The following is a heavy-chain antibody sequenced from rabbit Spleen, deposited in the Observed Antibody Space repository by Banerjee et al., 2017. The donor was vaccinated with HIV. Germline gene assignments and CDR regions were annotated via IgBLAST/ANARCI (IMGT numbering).Heavy chain of an antibody. V-gene: IGHV1S45*01. J-gene: IGHJ4*01. CDR2: IYAGSSGST. D-gene: IGHD2-1*01. CDR1: GFSFGGRDV. CDR3: ARGSATMTMVITGYYLGL. Sequence: QEQLVESGGGLVQPEGSLTLTCTASGFSFGGRDVMCWVRQAPGKGLECIACIYAGSSGSTYYANWAKGRFTISKTSSTTVTLQMTSLTVADTATYFCARGSATMTMVITGYYLGLWGPGTLVTVS.